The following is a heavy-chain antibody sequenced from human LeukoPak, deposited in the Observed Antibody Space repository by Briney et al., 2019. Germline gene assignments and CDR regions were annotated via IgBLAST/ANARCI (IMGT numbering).Heavy chain of an antibody. J-gene: IGHJ3*02. CDR1: GGSISSGGYS. CDR2: IYHSGST. D-gene: IGHD3-3*01. V-gene: IGHV4-30-2*01. Sequence: SETLSLTCAVSGGSISSGGYSWSWIRQPPGKGLEWIGYIYHSGSTYYNPSLKRRVTISVDRSKNQFSLKLSSVTAADTAVYYCARQKRSGGAFDIWGQGTMVTVFS. CDR3: ARQKRSGGAFDI.